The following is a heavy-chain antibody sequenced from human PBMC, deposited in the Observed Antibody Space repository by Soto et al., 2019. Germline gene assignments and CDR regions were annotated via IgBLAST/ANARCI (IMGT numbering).Heavy chain of an antibody. CDR2: INHSGST. J-gene: IGHJ6*02. D-gene: IGHD2-15*01. CDR3: ARGGGGGYCSGGSCYSTYYYGMDV. V-gene: IGHV4-34*01. CDR1: GGSFSGYY. Sequence: SETLSLTCAAYGGSFSGYYWSWIRQPPGKGLEWIGEINHSGSTNYNPSLKSRVTISVDTSKNQFSLRLSSVTAADTAVYYCARGGGGGYCSGGSCYSTYYYGMDVWGQGTTVTVSS.